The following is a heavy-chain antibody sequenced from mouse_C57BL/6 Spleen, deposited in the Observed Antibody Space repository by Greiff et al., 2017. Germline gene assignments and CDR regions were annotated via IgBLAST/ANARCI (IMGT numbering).Heavy chain of an antibody. CDR1: GYTFTSYW. CDR3: ARTVVAYYFDY. D-gene: IGHD1-1*01. Sequence: QVQLQQPGAELVMPGASVKLSCKASGYTFTSYWMHWVKQRPGQGLEWIGEIDPSDSYTNYNQKFKGKSTLTVDKSSSTAYMQLSSLTSEDSAVYCCARTVVAYYFDYWGQGTTLTVSS. CDR2: IDPSDSYT. V-gene: IGHV1-69*01. J-gene: IGHJ2*01.